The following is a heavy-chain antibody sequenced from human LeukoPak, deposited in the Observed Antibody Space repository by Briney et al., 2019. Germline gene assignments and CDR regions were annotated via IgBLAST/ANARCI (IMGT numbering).Heavy chain of an antibody. CDR1: GFTFSSYA. Sequence: PGGSLRLSCAASGFTFSSYAMSWVRQAPGKGLEWVSAISGSGGSTYYADSVKGRFTISRDNSKNTLYLQMNSLRAEHTAVYYCARYEYSSSSTGGNDDAFDIWGQGTMVTVSS. D-gene: IGHD6-6*01. J-gene: IGHJ3*02. CDR2: ISGSGGST. CDR3: ARYEYSSSSTGGNDDAFDI. V-gene: IGHV3-23*01.